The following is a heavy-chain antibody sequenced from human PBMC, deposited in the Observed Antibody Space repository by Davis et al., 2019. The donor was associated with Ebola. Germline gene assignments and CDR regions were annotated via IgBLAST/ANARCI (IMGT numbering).Heavy chain of an antibody. Sequence: SETLSLTCTVSGGSISSSSYYWGWIRQPPGKGLEWIGSIYYSGSTNYNPSLKSRVTISVDTSKNQFSLKLSSVTAADTAVYYCARWLADYYYYGMDVWGQGTTVTVSS. CDR3: ARWLADYYYYGMDV. D-gene: IGHD6-19*01. V-gene: IGHV4-39*07. CDR2: IYYSGST. J-gene: IGHJ6*02. CDR1: GGSISSSSYY.